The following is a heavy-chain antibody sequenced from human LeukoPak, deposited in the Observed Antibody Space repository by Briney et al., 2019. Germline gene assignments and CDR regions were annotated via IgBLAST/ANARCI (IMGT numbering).Heavy chain of an antibody. CDR1: GFTLSNYW. CDR3: AGVRYDFWSGYYVY. V-gene: IGHV3-7*01. J-gene: IGHJ4*02. D-gene: IGHD3-3*01. Sequence: GGSLRLSCAASGFTLSNYWMSWVRQAPGRGLEWVANINQDGSEKYYVDSVKGRFTISRDNAKNSLYLQMNSLRAEDTAVYYCAGVRYDFWSGYYVYWGQGTLVTVSS. CDR2: INQDGSEK.